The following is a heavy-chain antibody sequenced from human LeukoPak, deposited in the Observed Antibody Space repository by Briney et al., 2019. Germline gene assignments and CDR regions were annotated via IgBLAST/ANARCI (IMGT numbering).Heavy chain of an antibody. V-gene: IGHV3-15*01. CDR3: TTDRMIYATNWAVSWFDP. D-gene: IGHD2-8*01. CDR2: VKTKGDGGAA. Sequence: GGSLRLSCAVSGITFTNAWLTGVRQAPGKGLEWVGRVKTKGDGGAADYAAPVKGRFTISRDDSTKTLYLQMNSLKTEDTAVYYCTTDRMIYATNWAVSWFDPWGQGTLVTVSS. CDR1: GITFTNAW. J-gene: IGHJ5*02.